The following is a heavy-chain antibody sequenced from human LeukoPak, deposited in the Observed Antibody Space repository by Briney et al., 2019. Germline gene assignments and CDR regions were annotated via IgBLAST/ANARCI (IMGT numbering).Heavy chain of an antibody. CDR3: AASQYYYYYGMDV. CDR1: GFTFSSYG. V-gene: IGHV3-30*03. CDR2: ISYDGSNK. J-gene: IGHJ6*02. Sequence: GGSLRLSCAASGFTFSSYGMHWVRQAPGKGLEWVAVISYDGSNKYYADSVKGRFTISRDNSKNTLYLQMNSLRAEDTAVYYCAASQYYYYYGMDVWGQGTTVTVSS.